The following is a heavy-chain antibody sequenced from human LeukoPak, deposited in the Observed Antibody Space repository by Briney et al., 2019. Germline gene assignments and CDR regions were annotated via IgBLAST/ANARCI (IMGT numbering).Heavy chain of an antibody. D-gene: IGHD6-13*01. CDR1: GYTFSNYD. CDR2: MSPRRGDT. Sequence: GASVKVSCKASGYTFSNYDINWVRQATGRGPEWMGWMSPRRGDTGYAQKLQGRVTMTTDTSTSTAYMELRSLRSDDTAVYYCARGSSYSNPPDYWGQGTLVTVSS. J-gene: IGHJ4*02. V-gene: IGHV1-8*01. CDR3: ARGSSYSNPPDY.